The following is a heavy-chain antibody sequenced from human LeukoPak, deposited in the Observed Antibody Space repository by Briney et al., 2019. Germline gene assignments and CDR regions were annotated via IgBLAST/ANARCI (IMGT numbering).Heavy chain of an antibody. CDR3: ARVQRPLDGADY. Sequence: SETLSLTRTVSGGSISSYYWSWIRQPPRKGLEWSGYIYYSGSTYYNPSLKSRVTISVDTSKNLFSLKLSSVTAADTAVYYCARVQRPLDGADYWGQGTLVTVSS. J-gene: IGHJ4*02. CDR1: GGSISSYY. D-gene: IGHD1-1*01. CDR2: IYYSGST. V-gene: IGHV4-59*01.